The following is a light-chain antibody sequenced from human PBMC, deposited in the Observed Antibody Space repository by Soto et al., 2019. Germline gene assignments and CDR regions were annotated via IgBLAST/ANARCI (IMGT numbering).Light chain of an antibody. V-gene: IGKV3-15*01. Sequence: EIVMTQSPATLSVSPGERATLSCRASQSVSSNLAWYQQKPGQAPRLLIYGASTRATGIPARCSGSGSGTEFTLTISSLQSEDFAVYYCQQYNNWPGVTFGQGTRLEIK. J-gene: IGKJ5*01. CDR2: GAS. CDR3: QQYNNWPGVT. CDR1: QSVSSN.